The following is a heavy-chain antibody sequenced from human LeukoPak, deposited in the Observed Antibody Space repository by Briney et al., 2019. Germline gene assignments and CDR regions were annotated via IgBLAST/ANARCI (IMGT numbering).Heavy chain of an antibody. D-gene: IGHD1-26*01. J-gene: IGHJ4*02. CDR2: IKQIESER. CDR1: GFTFSNYW. CDR3: ARDRGKWEPQDY. V-gene: IGHV3-7*01. Sequence: WSLRLSCAASGFTFSNYWMSWVRQVPGQGLEWVANIKQIESERLYEDSLKGRFTISRDDAKSSLYLEMNSLRGEDAAVYYCARDRGKWEPQDYWRQGTLDTVSS.